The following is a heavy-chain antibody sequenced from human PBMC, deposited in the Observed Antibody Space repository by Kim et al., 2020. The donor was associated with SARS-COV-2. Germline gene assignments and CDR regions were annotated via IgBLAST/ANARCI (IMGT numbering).Heavy chain of an antibody. CDR2: IYHSGST. Sequence: SETLSLTCTVSGYSISSGYYWGCIRQPPGKGLEWIGSIYHSGSTYYNPSLKSRVTISVDTSKNQFSLKLSSVTAADTAVYYCARAASSGYYIDAFDIWGQGTMVTVSS. V-gene: IGHV4-38-2*02. CDR1: GYSISSGYY. J-gene: IGHJ3*02. CDR3: ARAASSGYYIDAFDI. D-gene: IGHD3-22*01.